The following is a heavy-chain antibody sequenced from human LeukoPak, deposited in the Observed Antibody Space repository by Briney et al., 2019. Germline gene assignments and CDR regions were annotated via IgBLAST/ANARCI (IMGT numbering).Heavy chain of an antibody. V-gene: IGHV3-20*04. CDR3: ARGGRAVAGVRFYYNGMDV. J-gene: IGHJ6*02. Sequence: GGSLRLSCAASGFKFDDYGMSWVRQAPGKGLEWVSSINWNGGSTGYADSVKGRFTISRDNAKKPLYLQMNSLRDEDTALYYCARGGRAVAGVRFYYNGMDVWGQGTTVTVSS. CDR1: GFKFDDYG. D-gene: IGHD6-19*01. CDR2: INWNGGST.